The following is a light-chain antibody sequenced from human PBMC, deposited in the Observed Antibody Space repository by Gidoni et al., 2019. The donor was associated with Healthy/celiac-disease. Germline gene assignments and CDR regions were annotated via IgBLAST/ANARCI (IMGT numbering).Light chain of an antibody. Sequence: DIQMTQSPSSLSASVGDRVTITCRASQCISHSLAWYQQKTGKAPKLLLYAASILESGVPSRFSGSGSGTDYTLTISSLQPEDVASYYCQQYYSTPRTFGQXTKLEIK. CDR3: QQYYSTPRT. CDR2: AAS. J-gene: IGKJ2*01. V-gene: IGKV1-NL1*01. CDR1: QCISHS.